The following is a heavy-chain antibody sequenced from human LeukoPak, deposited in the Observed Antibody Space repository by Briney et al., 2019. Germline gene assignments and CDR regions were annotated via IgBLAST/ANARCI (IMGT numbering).Heavy chain of an antibody. Sequence: SVKVSCKASGGTFSSYAISWVRQAPGQGLEWMGRIIPIFGTANYAQKLQGRVTITTDESTSTAYMELSSLRSEDTAVYYCARLGQQVGATRDYWGQGTLVTVSS. CDR3: ARLGQQVGATRDY. V-gene: IGHV1-69*05. CDR1: GGTFSSYA. D-gene: IGHD1-26*01. J-gene: IGHJ4*02. CDR2: IIPIFGTA.